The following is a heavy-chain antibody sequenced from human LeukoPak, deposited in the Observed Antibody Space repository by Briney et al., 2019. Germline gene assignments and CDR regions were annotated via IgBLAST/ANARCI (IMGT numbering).Heavy chain of an antibody. CDR3: ARRGYSGYDYRVYDY. CDR1: GYTFTSYG. D-gene: IGHD5-12*01. V-gene: IGHV1-18*01. Sequence: ASAKVSCKASGYTFTSYGISWVRQAPGQGLEWMGWISAYNGNTNYAQKLQGRVTMTTDTSTSTAYMELRSLRSDDTAVYYCARRGYSGYDYRVYDYWGQGTLVTVSS. J-gene: IGHJ4*02. CDR2: ISAYNGNT.